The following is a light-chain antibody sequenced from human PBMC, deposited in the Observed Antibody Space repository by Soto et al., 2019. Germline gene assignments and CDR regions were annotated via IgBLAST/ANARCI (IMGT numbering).Light chain of an antibody. J-gene: IGLJ2*01. Sequence: QSVLTQPPSASETPGQRVTISCSGSSSNIGTNTVNWYQQLPGTAPILLIYNNNQRPSGVPDRFSGSKSGTSASLAISGLQSEDEADYYCAAWDDSLTGVLFGGGTKLTVL. CDR2: NNN. CDR1: SSNIGTNT. CDR3: AAWDDSLTGVL. V-gene: IGLV1-44*01.